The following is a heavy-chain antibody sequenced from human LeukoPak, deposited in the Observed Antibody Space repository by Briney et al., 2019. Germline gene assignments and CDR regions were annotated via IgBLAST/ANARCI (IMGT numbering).Heavy chain of an antibody. Sequence: ASVKVSCKASGYTFTSYGISWVRQAPGQGLEWIGWISAYNGNTNYAQKLQGRVTMTTDTSTSTAYMELRSLRSDDTAVYYCARDVPHLNRGEGIFDYWGQGTLVTVSS. CDR2: ISAYNGNT. CDR1: GYTFTSYG. D-gene: IGHD3-10*01. CDR3: ARDVPHLNRGEGIFDY. J-gene: IGHJ4*02. V-gene: IGHV1-18*01.